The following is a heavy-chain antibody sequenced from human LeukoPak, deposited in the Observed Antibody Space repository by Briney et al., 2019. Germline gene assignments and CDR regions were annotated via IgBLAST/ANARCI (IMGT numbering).Heavy chain of an antibody. D-gene: IGHD3-16*02. Sequence: ASVRVSCKIGGYMLTEISMHWVRQAPGKGLEWMGGFDPETGSIIYAQKFLGRLTMTEDTSTDTGYLELSSLTSDDTAVYYCAKVRGTYRSYWYFDHWGRGTPVSVSS. CDR2: FDPETGSI. J-gene: IGHJ2*01. CDR1: GYMLTEIS. CDR3: AKVRGTYRSYWYFDH. V-gene: IGHV1-24*01.